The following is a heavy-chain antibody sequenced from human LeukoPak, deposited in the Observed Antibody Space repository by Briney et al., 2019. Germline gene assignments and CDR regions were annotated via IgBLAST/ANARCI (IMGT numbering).Heavy chain of an antibody. V-gene: IGHV3-23*01. Sequence: PGGSLRLSCAASGFTFSSYAMSWVRQAPGKGLEWVSAISGSGGSTYYADSVKGRFTISRDNSKNTLYLQMNSLRAEDTAVYYCAKEIQSYIWGIAVAGMSPDWGQGTLVTVSS. CDR1: GFTFSSYA. CDR2: ISGSGGST. J-gene: IGHJ4*02. D-gene: IGHD6-19*01. CDR3: AKEIQSYIWGIAVAGMSPD.